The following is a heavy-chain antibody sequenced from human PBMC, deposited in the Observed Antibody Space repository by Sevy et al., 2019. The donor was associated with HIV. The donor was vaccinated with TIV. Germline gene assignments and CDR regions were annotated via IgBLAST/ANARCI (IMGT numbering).Heavy chain of an antibody. Sequence: GGSLRLSCVASGFTFNSYAMSWVRQAPGKGLQWISVISGSGGTTFYADSVKGRFTISRDNSRNTVLLQMNSLRAEDTAAYYCARRPDRGEVIPTGVMDVWGQGTTVTVSS. CDR1: GFTFNSYA. J-gene: IGHJ6*02. D-gene: IGHD3-3*01. V-gene: IGHV3-23*01. CDR2: ISGSGGTT. CDR3: ARRPDRGEVIPTGVMDV.